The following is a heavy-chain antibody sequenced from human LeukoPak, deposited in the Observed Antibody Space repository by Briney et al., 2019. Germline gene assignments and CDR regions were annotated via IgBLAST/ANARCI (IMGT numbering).Heavy chain of an antibody. CDR3: ARGPTYSFVLMVYAPANNWFDP. V-gene: IGHV4-39*07. CDR2: IYYSGST. D-gene: IGHD2-8*01. Sequence: SETLSLTCTVSGGSISSSSYYWGWIRQPPGKGLEWIGSIYYSGSTYYNPSLKSRVTISVDTSKNQFSLKLSSVTAADTAVYYCARGPTYSFVLMVYAPANNWFDPWGQGTLVTVSS. J-gene: IGHJ5*02. CDR1: GGSISSSSYY.